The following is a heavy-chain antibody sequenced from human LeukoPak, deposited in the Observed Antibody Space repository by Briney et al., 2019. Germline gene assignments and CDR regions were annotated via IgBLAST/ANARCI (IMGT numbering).Heavy chain of an antibody. J-gene: IGHJ4*02. CDR3: ARREIVVVPAATTESLYFDY. V-gene: IGHV4-34*01. CDR2: ISHSGST. Sequence: PSETLSLTCAVYGGSFSGYYWSWIRQPPGKGLEWIGEISHSGSTNYNPSLKSRVTISVDTSKNQFSLKLSSVTAADTAVYYCARREIVVVPAATTESLYFDYWGQGTLVAVSS. CDR1: GGSFSGYY. D-gene: IGHD2-2*01.